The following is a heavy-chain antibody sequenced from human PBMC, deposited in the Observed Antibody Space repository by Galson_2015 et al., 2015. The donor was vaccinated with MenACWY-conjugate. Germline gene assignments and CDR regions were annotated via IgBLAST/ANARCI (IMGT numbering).Heavy chain of an antibody. CDR3: ARLAGEFWSGYNISFYYGLDV. CDR2: IIPIFPRA. J-gene: IGHJ6*02. D-gene: IGHD3-3*01. V-gene: IGHV1-69*13. CDR1: GGTFSNYA. Sequence: SVKVSCKASGGTFSNYAISWVRQAPGQGLEWMGGIIPIFPRADYAQNFQGRVTITADESTSTAYMELSSLRPEDTAVYYCARLAGEFWSGYNISFYYGLDVWGQGTTVTVSS.